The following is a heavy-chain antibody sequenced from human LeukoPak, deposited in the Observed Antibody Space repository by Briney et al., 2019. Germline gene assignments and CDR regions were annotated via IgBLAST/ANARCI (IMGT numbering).Heavy chain of an antibody. J-gene: IGHJ4*02. Sequence: GGSLRLSCAASGFTFSSYAMSWVRQAPGKGLEWVSDISGSGGTTYYADSVKGRFTISRDNSKNTLYLEMNSLRADDTAVYYCAKDWDQVTVTDFDYWGQGTLVTVSS. D-gene: IGHD4-17*01. CDR3: AKDWDQVTVTDFDY. V-gene: IGHV3-23*01. CDR1: GFTFSSYA. CDR2: ISGSGGTT.